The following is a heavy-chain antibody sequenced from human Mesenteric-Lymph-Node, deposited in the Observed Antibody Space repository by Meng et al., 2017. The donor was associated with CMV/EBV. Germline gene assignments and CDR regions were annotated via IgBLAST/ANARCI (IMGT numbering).Heavy chain of an antibody. CDR3: ARGGFSYGYPFFQH. D-gene: IGHD5-18*01. CDR1: GFTFTDYY. V-gene: IGHV4-34*01. Sequence: ESLKISCAASGFTFTDYYMIWIRQAPGKGLEWIGEINHSGSINSNPSLKSRVTISVDTSKNQFSLKLSSVTAADTAVYYCARGGFSYGYPFFQHWGQGTLVTVSS. CDR2: INHSGSI. J-gene: IGHJ1*01.